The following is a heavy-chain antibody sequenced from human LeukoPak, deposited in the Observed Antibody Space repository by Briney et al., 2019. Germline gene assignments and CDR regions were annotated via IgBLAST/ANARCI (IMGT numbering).Heavy chain of an antibody. D-gene: IGHD3-22*01. V-gene: IGHV1-46*01. Sequence: ASVKVSCKASGYTFTSYYMHWVRQAPGQGLEWMGIINPSGGSTSYAQKFQGRVTMTRDTSTSTVYMELSSLRSEDTAVYYCARDYYDSGGYPSFDYWGQGTLVTVSS. CDR3: ARDYYDSGGYPSFDY. CDR1: GYTFTSYY. J-gene: IGHJ4*02. CDR2: INPSGGST.